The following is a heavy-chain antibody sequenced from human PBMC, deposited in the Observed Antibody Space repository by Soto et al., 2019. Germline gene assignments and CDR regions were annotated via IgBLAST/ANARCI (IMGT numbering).Heavy chain of an antibody. D-gene: IGHD6-6*01. CDR3: ASDLGRSTHS. J-gene: IGHJ4*02. Sequence: QVQVVQSGAEVKKPGASVKVSCKASGYTFTNYAMQWVRQAPGQRPEWMGWINAGNGNTKYSQKFQGRVTITRDTAASTPYMALTTLRSDDTAVYYSASDLGRSTHSCGQGTLVTVSS. CDR2: INAGNGNT. V-gene: IGHV1-3*01. CDR1: GYTFTNYA.